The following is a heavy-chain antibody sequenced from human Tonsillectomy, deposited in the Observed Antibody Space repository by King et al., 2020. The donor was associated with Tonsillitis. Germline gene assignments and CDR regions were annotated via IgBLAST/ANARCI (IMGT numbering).Heavy chain of an antibody. CDR3: ARSVSGSFDY. V-gene: IGHV4-39*01. CDR1: GSSISSSDHY. D-gene: IGHD1-26*01. J-gene: IGHJ4*02. Sequence: QLQLQESGPGVVKPSETLSLTCTVSGSSISSSDHYWAWIRQPPGKGLEWIGYMYYSGTIFYNPSLKSRITISGGTSENRFSLKLSSVTAADTAVYFCARSVSGSFDYWGQGALVTVSS. CDR2: MYYSGTI.